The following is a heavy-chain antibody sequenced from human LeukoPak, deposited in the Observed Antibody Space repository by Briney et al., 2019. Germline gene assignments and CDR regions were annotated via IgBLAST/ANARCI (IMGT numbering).Heavy chain of an antibody. V-gene: IGHV1-18*01. CDR2: ISAYNGNT. CDR1: GGTFSSYA. D-gene: IGHD5-24*01. Sequence: ASVKVSYKASGGTFSSYAISWVREAPGQELEWMGWISAYNGNTNYAQKLQGRVTMTTDTSTSTAYMELRSLRSDDTAVYYCARGSGRWLQYGYWGQGTLVTVSS. CDR3: ARGSGRWLQYGY. J-gene: IGHJ4*02.